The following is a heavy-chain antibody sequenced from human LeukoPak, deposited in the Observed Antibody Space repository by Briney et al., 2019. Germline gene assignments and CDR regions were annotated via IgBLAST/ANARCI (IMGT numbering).Heavy chain of an antibody. D-gene: IGHD3-22*01. CDR2: ISAYNDNT. V-gene: IGHV1-18*04. CDR3: ARVRRPTMIVVVYDAFDI. Sequence: ASVKVSCKASGYTFTSYGISWVRQAPGQGLEGMGWISAYNDNTNYARKLQGRVTMTTDTSTSTAYMELSSLRSDDTAVYYCARVRRPTMIVVVYDAFDIWGQGTMVTVSS. CDR1: GYTFTSYG. J-gene: IGHJ3*02.